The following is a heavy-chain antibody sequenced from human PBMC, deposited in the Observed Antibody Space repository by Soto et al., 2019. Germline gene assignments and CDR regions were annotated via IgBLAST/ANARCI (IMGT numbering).Heavy chain of an antibody. V-gene: IGHV3-23*01. Sequence: QTGGSLRLSCAASGFIFSSYAMNWVRQAPGKGLEWVSGISGSGGSTYYADSVKGRFTISRDNSKNTMYLQMNSLRAEDTAVYYCAKARGTIGTTTVDYWGQGT. CDR1: GFIFSSYA. CDR2: ISGSGGST. CDR3: AKARGTIGTTTVDY. D-gene: IGHD5-12*01. J-gene: IGHJ4*02.